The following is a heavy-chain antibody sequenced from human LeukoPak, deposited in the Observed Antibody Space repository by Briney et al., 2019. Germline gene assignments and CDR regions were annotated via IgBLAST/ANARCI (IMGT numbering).Heavy chain of an antibody. CDR1: GYTSTSYF. J-gene: IGHJ4*02. Sequence: GASAKVSCKTSGYTSTSYFMHWVRQAPGQGLEWMGIINPSGDSTSYAPKFQGRVTMTRDTSTSTVYMELSSLRSEDTAVYYCARTAGRTFDYWGQGTLVTVSS. CDR3: ARTAGRTFDY. V-gene: IGHV1-46*01. D-gene: IGHD6-6*01. CDR2: INPSGDST.